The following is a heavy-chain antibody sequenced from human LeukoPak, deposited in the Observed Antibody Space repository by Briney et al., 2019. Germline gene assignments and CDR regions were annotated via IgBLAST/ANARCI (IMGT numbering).Heavy chain of an antibody. J-gene: IGHJ6*02. V-gene: IGHV4-34*01. CDR1: GGSFSGYY. Sequence: SETLSLTCAVYGGSFSGYYWSWIRQPPGKGLEWIGEINHSGSTNYNPSLKSRVTISVDTSKNQFSLKLSSVTAADTAVYYCAKDIVVVPAAIGYYYYYGMDVWGQGTTVTVSS. D-gene: IGHD2-2*01. CDR3: AKDIVVVPAAIGYYYYYGMDV. CDR2: INHSGST.